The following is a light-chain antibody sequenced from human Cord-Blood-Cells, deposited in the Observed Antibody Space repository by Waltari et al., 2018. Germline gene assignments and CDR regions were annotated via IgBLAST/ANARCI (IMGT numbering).Light chain of an antibody. CDR2: KAS. CDR1: QSISSW. CDR3: QQYNSYST. V-gene: IGKV1-5*03. Sequence: DIQMTQSPSTLSASVGARVTIACRAIQSISSWLAWYQQKPGKGPKLLFYKASSLESGVPSRFSGSGSGTEFTLTISSLQPDDFATYYCQQYNSYSTFGQGTKVEIK. J-gene: IGKJ1*01.